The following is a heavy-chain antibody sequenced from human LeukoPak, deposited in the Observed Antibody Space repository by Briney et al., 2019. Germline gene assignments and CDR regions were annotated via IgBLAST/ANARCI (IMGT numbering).Heavy chain of an antibody. CDR3: ARMGVVPAAHFDY. CDR1: GFTLSSYS. Sequence: PGGSLRLSCAASGFTLSSYSMNWVRQAPGKGLEWISYINSDIYSNTIYYADTVKGRFTISRDNGKNSLYLQMNSLRDEDTAVYYCARMGVVPAAHFDYWGQGALVTVSS. V-gene: IGHV3-48*02. CDR2: INSDIYSNTI. J-gene: IGHJ4*02. D-gene: IGHD2-2*01.